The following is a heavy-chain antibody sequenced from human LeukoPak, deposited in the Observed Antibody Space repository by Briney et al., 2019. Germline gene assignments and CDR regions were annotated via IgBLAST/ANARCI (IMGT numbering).Heavy chain of an antibody. Sequence: SVKVSCKASGGTFSSYAISWVRQAPGQGLEWMGRIIPILGIANYAQKFQGRVTITADESTSTAYMELSSLRSEDTAVYYCARDGYYYDSSGYYSFDYWGQGTLVTVSS. D-gene: IGHD3-22*01. CDR1: GGTFSSYA. V-gene: IGHV1-69*04. J-gene: IGHJ4*02. CDR3: ARDGYYYDSSGYYSFDY. CDR2: IIPILGIA.